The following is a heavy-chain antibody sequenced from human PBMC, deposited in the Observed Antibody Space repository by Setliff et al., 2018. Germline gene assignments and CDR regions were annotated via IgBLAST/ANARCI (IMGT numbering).Heavy chain of an antibody. CDR2: IYTSGST. D-gene: IGHD6-19*01. J-gene: IGHJ4*02. V-gene: IGHV4-61*09. CDR1: GGSINNGSYY. CDR3: ARGVSSVSWTPRY. Sequence: PSETLSLTCTVSGGSINNGSYYWSWIRQPAGKGLEWIGHIYTSGSTNYNPSLKSRVTISVDTSKNQSSLKLSSVIAADTAVYYCARGVSSVSWTPRYWGRGILVTVSS.